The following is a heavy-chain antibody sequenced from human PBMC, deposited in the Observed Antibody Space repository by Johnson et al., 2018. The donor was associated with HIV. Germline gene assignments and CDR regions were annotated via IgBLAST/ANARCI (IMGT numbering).Heavy chain of an antibody. CDR3: AKDFEYSTSESAFDI. CDR1: GFTFSSYG. V-gene: IGHV3-30*02. Sequence: VQLVESGGGLVQPGRSLRLSCAASGFTFSSYGMHWVRQAPGKGLEWVAFIRYDGSNKNYADSVKGRFTISRDNSKNTLYLQMNSLRAEDTAVYYCAKDFEYSTSESAFDIWGQGTMVTVSS. J-gene: IGHJ3*02. CDR2: IRYDGSNK. D-gene: IGHD6-6*01.